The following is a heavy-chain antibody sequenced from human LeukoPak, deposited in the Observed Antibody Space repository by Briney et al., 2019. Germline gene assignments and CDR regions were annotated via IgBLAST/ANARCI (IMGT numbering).Heavy chain of an antibody. CDR3: AREEYSSSWNWLDP. D-gene: IGHD6-6*01. CDR2: IIPIFGTA. Sequence: SVKVSCKASGGTFSSYAISWVRQAPGQGLEWMGRIIPIFGTANYAQKFQGRVTITTDESTSTAYMELSSLRSEDTAVYYCAREEYSSSWNWLDPWGQGTLVTVSS. V-gene: IGHV1-69*05. CDR1: GGTFSSYA. J-gene: IGHJ5*02.